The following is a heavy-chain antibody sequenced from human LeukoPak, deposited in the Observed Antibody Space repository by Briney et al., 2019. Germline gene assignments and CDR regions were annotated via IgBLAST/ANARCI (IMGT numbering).Heavy chain of an antibody. CDR2: INSDGSST. CDR3: ARDFWSASGSGLVDY. J-gene: IGHJ4*02. Sequence: GGSLRLSCAASGFTFSSYWMHWVRHAPGKGLVWVSRINSDGSSTSYADSVKGRFTISRDNAKNTLYLQMNSLRAEDTAVYYCARDFWSASGSGLVDYWGKGTLVTVSS. V-gene: IGHV3-74*01. CDR1: GFTFSSYW. D-gene: IGHD3-10*01.